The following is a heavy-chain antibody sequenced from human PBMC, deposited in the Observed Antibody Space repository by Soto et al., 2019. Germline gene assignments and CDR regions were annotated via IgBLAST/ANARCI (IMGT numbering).Heavy chain of an antibody. CDR2: IYFSSDA. CDR1: GGSVRSDRYY. D-gene: IGHD5-12*01. J-gene: IGHJ4*01. Sequence: QVQLQESGPGLVKPSQTLSLTCTVSGGSVRSDRYYWSWIRQRPGKGLEWIGYIYFSSDAYYNPSLKGRVAISVDTSKNPFSLNLNSLTAADTAVYYCASAVIVPTTLVHWGQGALVTVSP. V-gene: IGHV4-31*03. CDR3: ASAVIVPTTLVH.